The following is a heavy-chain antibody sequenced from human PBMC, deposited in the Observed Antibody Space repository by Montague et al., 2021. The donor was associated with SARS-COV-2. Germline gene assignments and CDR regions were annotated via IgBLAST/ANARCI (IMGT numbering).Heavy chain of an antibody. J-gene: IGHJ3*02. CDR1: GFSLSTSGMC. D-gene: IGHD3-9*01. Sequence: ALVKPTQTLTLTCTFSGFSLSTSGMCVSWIRQPPGKALEWLARIDWDDDKYYSTSLKTRLTISKDTSKNQVVLTMTNMDPVDTATYYCARGYYDILTGYLGAFDIWGQGTMVTVSS. CDR2: IDWDDDK. CDR3: ARGYYDILTGYLGAFDI. V-gene: IGHV2-70*11.